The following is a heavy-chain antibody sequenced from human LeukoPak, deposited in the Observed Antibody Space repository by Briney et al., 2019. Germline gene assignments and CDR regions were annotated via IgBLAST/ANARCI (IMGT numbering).Heavy chain of an antibody. Sequence: GSLRLSFAAAGFTFSSFGFYWVRQAPGKGLEWVTLIWHDGTRENYADSVKGRFTISRDNSKSTLYLQMNSLRVEDTAVYYCARDLSIGGGDFGGQGTLVTVSS. CDR1: GFTFSSFG. J-gene: IGHJ4*02. CDR2: IWHDGTRE. CDR3: ARDLSIGGGDF. V-gene: IGHV3-33*07. D-gene: IGHD2-21*01.